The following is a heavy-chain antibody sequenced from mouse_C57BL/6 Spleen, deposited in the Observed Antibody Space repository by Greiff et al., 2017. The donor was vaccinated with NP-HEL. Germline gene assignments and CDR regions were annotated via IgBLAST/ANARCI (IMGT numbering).Heavy chain of an antibody. CDR3: ARSSDYYGSSLGAMGD. CDR2: IDPSDSYT. Sequence: QVQLQQPGAELVMPGASVKLSCKASGYTFTSYWMHWVKQRPGQGLEWIGEIDPSDSYTNYNQKFKGKSTLTVDKSSSTAYMQLSSLTSEDAAVYYCARSSDYYGSSLGAMGDWGKGTSVTVSS. J-gene: IGHJ4*01. D-gene: IGHD1-1*01. CDR1: GYTFTSYW. V-gene: IGHV1-69*01.